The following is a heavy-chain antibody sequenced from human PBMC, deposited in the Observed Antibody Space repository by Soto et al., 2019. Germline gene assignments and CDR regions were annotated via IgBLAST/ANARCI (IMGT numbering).Heavy chain of an antibody. D-gene: IGHD2-2*01. CDR3: ARHVPVTGVVVPAAREDYFDY. CDR2: IYYSGST. V-gene: IGHV4-39*01. CDR1: GGSISSSSYY. Sequence: SETLSLTCTVSGGSISSSSYYWGWIRQPPGKGLEWIGSIYYSGSTYYNPSLKSRVTISVDTSKNQFSLKLSSVTAADTAVYYCARHVPVTGVVVPAAREDYFDYWGQGTLVTVSS. J-gene: IGHJ4*02.